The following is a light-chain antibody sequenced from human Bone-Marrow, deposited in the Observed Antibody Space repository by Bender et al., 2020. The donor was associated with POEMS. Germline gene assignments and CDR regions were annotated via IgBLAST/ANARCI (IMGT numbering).Light chain of an antibody. CDR3: CSYADNSVWV. CDR2: EVR. J-gene: IGLJ3*02. CDR1: SNDIGSDNL. Sequence: QSALTQPASVSGSPGQSITISCTGTSNDIGSDNLVSWYQQHPGKAPKLPIYEVRKRPSGVSNRFSGSKSDNTASLTISGLQAEDEADFYCCSYADNSVWVFGGGTKLTVL. V-gene: IGLV2-23*02.